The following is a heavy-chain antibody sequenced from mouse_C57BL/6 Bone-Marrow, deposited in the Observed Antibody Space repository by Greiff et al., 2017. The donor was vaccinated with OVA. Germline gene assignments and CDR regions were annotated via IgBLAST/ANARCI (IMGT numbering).Heavy chain of an antibody. Sequence: VQLKESGPGLVKPSQSLSLTCSVTGYSITSGYYWNWIRQFPGNKLEWMGYISYDGSNNYNPSLKNRISITRDTSKNQFFLKLNSVTTEDTATYYCARGNDGYYDYWGQGTTLTVSS. CDR3: ARGNDGYYDY. CDR1: GYSITSGYY. V-gene: IGHV3-6*01. J-gene: IGHJ2*01. D-gene: IGHD2-3*01. CDR2: ISYDGSN.